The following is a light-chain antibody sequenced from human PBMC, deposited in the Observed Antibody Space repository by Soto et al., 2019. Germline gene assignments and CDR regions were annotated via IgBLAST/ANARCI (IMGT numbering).Light chain of an antibody. Sequence: QSVLTQPASVSGSPGQSITISCTGTSSDVGAYNYVSWYQQHPGKAPKLMIYEVNNRPSGVSNRFSGSKSDNTASLTISGLQAEDEADYYCISYTSSSTWVFGGGTKLTVL. CDR1: SSDVGAYNY. CDR2: EVN. J-gene: IGLJ3*02. CDR3: ISYTSSSTWV. V-gene: IGLV2-14*01.